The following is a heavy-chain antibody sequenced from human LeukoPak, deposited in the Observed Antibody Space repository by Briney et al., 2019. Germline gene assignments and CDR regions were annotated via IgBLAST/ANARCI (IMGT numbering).Heavy chain of an antibody. V-gene: IGHV4-59*01. CDR3: ARVRLVDAFDI. CDR1: GGSISSYY. D-gene: IGHD2-8*02. Sequence: PSETLSLTCTVSGGSISSYYWSWIRQPPGKGLEWIGYIYYSGTTNYNPSLKGRVTISVDTSKNQFSLKLSSVTAADTAVYYCARVRLVDAFDIWGQGTMVTVSS. CDR2: IYYSGTT. J-gene: IGHJ3*02.